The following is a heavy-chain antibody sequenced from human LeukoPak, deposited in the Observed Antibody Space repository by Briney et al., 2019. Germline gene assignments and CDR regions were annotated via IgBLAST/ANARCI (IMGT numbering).Heavy chain of an antibody. D-gene: IGHD6-6*01. Sequence: PGGSLRLSCAASGFTFSSYGMHWVRQAPGKGLEWVAVIWYDGSNKYYADSVKGRFTISRDNFKNTLYLQMNSLRAEDTAVYYCAREGSSSATNAFDIWGQGTMVTVSS. V-gene: IGHV3-33*01. J-gene: IGHJ3*02. CDR2: IWYDGSNK. CDR3: AREGSSSATNAFDI. CDR1: GFTFSSYG.